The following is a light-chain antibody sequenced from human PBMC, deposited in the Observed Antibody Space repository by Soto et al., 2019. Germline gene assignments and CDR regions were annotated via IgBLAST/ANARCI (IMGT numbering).Light chain of an antibody. CDR1: QSISSW. CDR2: AAS. CDR3: QQGDSFPIT. V-gene: IGKV1-12*01. J-gene: IGKJ5*01. Sequence: DIQMTQSPSSVSASVGDRVTITCRASQSISSWLAWYQQKPGTVPKLLIYAASSLQSGVPSRFSGSGGGTEFPLPLRSLQPEDFGNYYCQQGDSFPITFGQGTRLEIK.